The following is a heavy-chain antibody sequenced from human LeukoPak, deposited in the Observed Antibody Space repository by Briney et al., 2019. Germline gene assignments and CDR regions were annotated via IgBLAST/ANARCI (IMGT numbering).Heavy chain of an antibody. J-gene: IGHJ4*02. CDR1: GFTVSSKY. V-gene: IGHV3-66*01. CDR2: IFSGGTT. Sequence: GGSLRLSCAASGFTVSSKYMSWVRQAPGKGLEWVSVIFSGGTTFYADSVKGRFTISRDNSENTLYLQMNSLRAEDTAVYYCAKSRTDYDLDYWGQGTLVTVSS. CDR3: AKSRTDYDLDY. D-gene: IGHD4-17*01.